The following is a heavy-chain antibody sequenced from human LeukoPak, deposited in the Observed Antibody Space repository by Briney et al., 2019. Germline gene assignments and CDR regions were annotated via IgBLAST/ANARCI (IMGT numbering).Heavy chain of an antibody. V-gene: IGHV4-34*01. CDR1: GGSFSHYY. CDR2: IYHSGST. Sequence: SETLSLTCAVYGGSFSHYYWSWIRQPPGKGLEWIGYIYHSGSTYYNPSLKSRVTISVDRSKNQFSLKLSSVTAADTAVYYCARGRNNWFDPWGQGTLVTVSS. J-gene: IGHJ5*02. CDR3: ARGRNNWFDP.